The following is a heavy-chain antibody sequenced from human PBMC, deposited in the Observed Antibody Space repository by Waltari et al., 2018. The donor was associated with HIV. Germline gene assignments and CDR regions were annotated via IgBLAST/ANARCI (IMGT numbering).Heavy chain of an antibody. Sequence: EVQLVESGGGLIQPGGSLRLSCAASGFTVSSNYMSWVRQAPGTGMGWVSCFYRGGSTYYSDSVKGRFTISRDNSKNTLYLQMNSLRAEDTAVYYCARDGFPIRGYSGYAAYWGQGTLVTVSS. CDR2: FYRGGST. D-gene: IGHD5-12*01. CDR3: ARDGFPIRGYSGYAAY. CDR1: GFTVSSNY. V-gene: IGHV3-53*01. J-gene: IGHJ4*02.